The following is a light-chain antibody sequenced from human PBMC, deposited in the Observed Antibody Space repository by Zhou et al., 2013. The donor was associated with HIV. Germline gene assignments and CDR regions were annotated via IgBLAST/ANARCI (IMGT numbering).Light chain of an antibody. CDR1: QSISNY. CDR2: DTS. J-gene: IGKJ5*01. Sequence: EIVLTQSPAILYLSPGERATLSCRASQSISNYLMWYQHKPGQAPRLLMYDTSNRATGVPARSSGSGSGTDFTLTISSLEPEDFAIYYCQQRSDWPGITFGQGTRLEMK. V-gene: IGKV3-11*01. CDR3: QQRSDWPGIT.